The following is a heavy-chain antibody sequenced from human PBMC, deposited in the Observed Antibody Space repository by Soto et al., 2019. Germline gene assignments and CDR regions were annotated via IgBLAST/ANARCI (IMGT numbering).Heavy chain of an antibody. J-gene: IGHJ4*02. CDR1: GGIFNTYA. V-gene: IGHV1-69*01. Sequence: QVQLLQSGPEVKEPGSSVNLNCKVSGGIFNTYAISWLRQAPVQGLEWMGGIIPSFGKPNYAQRFQGRLTITADESTSTAYMELSRLRADDTAGYYCWRDRDYDGSGNYYKRVDFWGQGTLFSFSS. CDR3: WRDRDYDGSGNYYKRVDF. D-gene: IGHD3-10*01. CDR2: IIPSFGKP.